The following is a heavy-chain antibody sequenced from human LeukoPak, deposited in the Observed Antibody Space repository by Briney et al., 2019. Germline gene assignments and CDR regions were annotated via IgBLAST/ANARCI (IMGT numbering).Heavy chain of an antibody. CDR2: IIPIFGTA. Sequence: GASVKVSCKASGGTFSSYAISWVQQAPGQGLEWMGGIIPIFGTANYAQKFQGRVTITADESTSTAYMELSSLRSEDTAVYYCARDLLGLRDGYNRGYLWKVYYYMDVWGKGTTVTVSS. V-gene: IGHV1-69*13. CDR1: GGTFSSYA. D-gene: IGHD5-24*01. CDR3: ARDLLGLRDGYNRGYLWKVYYYMDV. J-gene: IGHJ6*03.